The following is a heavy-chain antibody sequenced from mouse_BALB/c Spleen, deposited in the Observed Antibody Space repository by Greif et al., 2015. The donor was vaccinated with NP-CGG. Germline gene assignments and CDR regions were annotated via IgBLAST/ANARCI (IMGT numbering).Heavy chain of an antibody. V-gene: IGHV1-84*02. J-gene: IGHJ4*01. CDR2: IYPGSGDT. Sequence: LQESGPELVKPGASVKISCKASGYTFTDYYINWVKQKPGQGLEWIGWIYPGSGDTKYNEKFKGEATLTVDTSSSTAYMQLSSLTSEDTAVYFCARRTGTEAMDYWGQGTSVTVSS. D-gene: IGHD4-1*01. CDR3: ARRTGTEAMDY. CDR1: GYTFTDYY.